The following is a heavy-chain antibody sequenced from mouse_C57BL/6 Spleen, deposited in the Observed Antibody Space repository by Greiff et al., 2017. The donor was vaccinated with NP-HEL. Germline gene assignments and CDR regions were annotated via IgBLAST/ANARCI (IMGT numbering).Heavy chain of an antibody. V-gene: IGHV3-6*01. CDR1: GYSITSGYY. D-gene: IGHD4-1*01. CDR2: ISYDGSN. CDR3: ASNWDPFAY. Sequence: EVQLVESGPGLVKPSQSLSLTCSVTGYSITSGYYWNWIRQFPGNKLEWMGYISYDGSNNYNPSLKNRISITRDTSKNQFFLKLNSVTTEDTATYYCASNWDPFAYWGQGTLVTVSA. J-gene: IGHJ3*01.